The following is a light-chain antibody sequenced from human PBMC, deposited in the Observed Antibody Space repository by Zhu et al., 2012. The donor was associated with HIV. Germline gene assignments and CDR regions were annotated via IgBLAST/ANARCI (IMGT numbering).Light chain of an antibody. CDR3: QQRSSWPLT. J-gene: IGKJ4*01. V-gene: IGKV3D-20*02. Sequence: EIMLTQSPGTLSLSPGERATLSCRASQTVTKNYLAWYQQKLGQAPRLLIYGASTRATGIPDRFSGSGSGTDFTLIINRLEPEDFALYYCQQRSSWPLTFGGGTKVEIK. CDR2: GAS. CDR1: QTVTKNY.